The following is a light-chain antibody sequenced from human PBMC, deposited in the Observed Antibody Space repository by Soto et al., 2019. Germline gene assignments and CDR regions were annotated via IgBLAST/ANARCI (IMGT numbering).Light chain of an antibody. CDR2: GAS. CDR1: QTVSNNY. V-gene: IGKV3-20*01. CDR3: QQYAGPPTT. J-gene: IGKJ5*01. Sequence: EIVLTQSPGTLSLSPGYRATLSCMASQTVSNNYLAWCQQKPGQAPRVIMYGASRRATGIPDRFSGGGSGTDFTLTISRLEPEDFAVYFCQQYAGPPTTFGQGTRLEI.